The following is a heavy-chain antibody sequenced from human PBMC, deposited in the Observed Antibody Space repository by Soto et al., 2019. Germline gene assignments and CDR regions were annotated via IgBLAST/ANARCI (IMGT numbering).Heavy chain of an antibody. J-gene: IGHJ4*02. D-gene: IGHD4-17*01. Sequence: PGGSLRLSCAASTSTFSRYGMNWVRQAPGKGLEWISFISPSGVTIYYADSVRGRFTISRDNAKNSLFLQMNTLRDDDTAVYYCVRGGTTVATIGVHWGQGTLVTVS. CDR2: ISPSGVTI. CDR3: VRGGTTVATIGVH. CDR1: TSTFSRYG. V-gene: IGHV3-48*02.